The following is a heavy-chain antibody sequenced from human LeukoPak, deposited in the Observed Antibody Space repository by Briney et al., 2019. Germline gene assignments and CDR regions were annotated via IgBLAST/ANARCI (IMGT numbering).Heavy chain of an antibody. V-gene: IGHV1-69*06. D-gene: IGHD2-15*01. CDR3: ASSPLVVVSQSIIGYYYYMDV. CDR2: IIPIFGTA. Sequence: GSSVKVSCKASGGTFSSYAISWVRQAPGQGLEWMGGIIPIFGTANYAQKFQGRVTITADKSTSTAYMELSSLRSEDTAVYYCASSPLVVVSQSIIGYYYYMDVWGKGTTVTVSS. CDR1: GGTFSSYA. J-gene: IGHJ6*03.